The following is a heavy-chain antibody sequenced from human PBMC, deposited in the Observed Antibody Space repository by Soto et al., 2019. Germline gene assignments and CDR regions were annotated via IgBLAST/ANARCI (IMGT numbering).Heavy chain of an antibody. Sequence: SETLSHTCAVYGGSFSGYYWSWIRQPPGKGLEWIGEINHSGSTNYNPSLKSRVTISVDTSKNQFSLKLSSVTAADTAVYYCARGGYSYGYRAGNYYYGMDVWGQGTTVTVSS. J-gene: IGHJ6*02. V-gene: IGHV4-34*01. CDR1: GGSFSGYY. D-gene: IGHD5-18*01. CDR2: INHSGST. CDR3: ARGGYSYGYRAGNYYYGMDV.